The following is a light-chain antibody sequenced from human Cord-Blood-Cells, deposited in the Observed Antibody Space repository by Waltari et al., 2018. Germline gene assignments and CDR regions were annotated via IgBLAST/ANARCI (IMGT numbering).Light chain of an antibody. CDR2: GAS. CDR3: QQYNNWPPWT. V-gene: IGKV3-15*01. J-gene: IGKJ1*01. Sequence: EIVMTQYPATLSVSTGERATISCRASQSVSSNLAWYQQQPVQEPRRLIYGASTSATCSPARCSGSGSWTEFTLTSSSLQSEDVAVYYCQQYNNWPPWTFGQGTKVEIK. CDR1: QSVSSN.